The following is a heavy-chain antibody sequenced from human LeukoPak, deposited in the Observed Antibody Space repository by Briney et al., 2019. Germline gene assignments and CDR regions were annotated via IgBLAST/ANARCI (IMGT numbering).Heavy chain of an antibody. J-gene: IGHJ4*02. CDR2: INSGGST. CDR1: GFTVSSDF. V-gene: IGHV3-53*01. D-gene: IGHD3-16*01. Sequence: GGSLRLSCAASGFTVSSDFMSWVRQAPGKGLEWVALINSGGSTYYADSVKGRFTISRDNSKNTLNFQMNNLRAEDTAVYYCAAFRGEYWGQGTLVSVSS. CDR3: AAFRGEY.